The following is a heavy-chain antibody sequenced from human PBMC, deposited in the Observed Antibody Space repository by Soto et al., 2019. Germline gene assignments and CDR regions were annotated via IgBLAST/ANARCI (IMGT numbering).Heavy chain of an antibody. D-gene: IGHD5-12*01. V-gene: IGHV1-18*01. J-gene: IGHJ4*02. CDR3: ARDYTYSGYDDFDY. CDR1: GYTFTSYG. Sequence: ASVKVSCKASGYTFTSYGISWVRQAPGQGLEWMGWISAYNGNTNYAQKLQGRVTMTTDTSTSTAYMELRSLRSDDTAVYYCARDYTYSGYDDFDYWGQGPLVTVYS. CDR2: ISAYNGNT.